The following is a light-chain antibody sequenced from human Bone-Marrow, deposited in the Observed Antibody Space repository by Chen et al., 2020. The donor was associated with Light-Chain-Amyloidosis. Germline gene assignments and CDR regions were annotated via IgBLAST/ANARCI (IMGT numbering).Light chain of an antibody. J-gene: IGLJ2*01. CDR2: RDT. CDR3: QSADSSGTYEVI. V-gene: IGLV3-25*03. CDR1: DLPTKY. Sequence: SYELTQPPSVSVSPGQTARITCSGDDLPTKYAYWYQQKPDQAPVLVIHRDTERPSGISERFSGSSSGTTATLTISGVQAEDEADYHCQSADSSGTYEVIFGGGTKLTGL.